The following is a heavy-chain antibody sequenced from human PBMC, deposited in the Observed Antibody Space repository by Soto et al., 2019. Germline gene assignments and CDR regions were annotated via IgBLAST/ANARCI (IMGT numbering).Heavy chain of an antibody. J-gene: IGHJ6*02. V-gene: IGHV1-69*08. CDR2: IIPILGIA. CDR1: GGTFSSYT. D-gene: IGHD5-12*01. CDR3: ARDLEMAKTAYYYGMDV. Sequence: QVQLVQSGAEVKKPGSSVKVSCKASGGTFSSYTISWVRQAPGQVLEWMGRIIPILGIANYAQKFQGRVTITADKSTSTAYMELSSLRSEDTAVYYCARDLEMAKTAYYYGMDVWGQGNTVTGSS.